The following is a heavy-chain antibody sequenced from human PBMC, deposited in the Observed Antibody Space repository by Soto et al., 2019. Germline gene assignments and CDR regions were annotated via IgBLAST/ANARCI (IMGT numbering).Heavy chain of an antibody. CDR3: AREERFSHWLDP. CDR2: IFHSGNM. V-gene: IGHV4-31*11. CDR1: GGSISSLGYY. J-gene: IGHJ5*02. Sequence: PSETLYLTCAVSGGSISSLGYYWSWIRQDPGKGLEWIGHIFHSGNMDYNPSLQSRVAMSVDTSKNQFSLKLSSVPAADTAVYYCAREERFSHWLDPWGQGTLVTVSS.